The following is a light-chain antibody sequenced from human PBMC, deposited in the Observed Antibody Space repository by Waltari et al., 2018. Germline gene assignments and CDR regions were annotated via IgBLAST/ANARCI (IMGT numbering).Light chain of an antibody. CDR2: EDN. Sequence: FLLTQPHPLSESPVQTLTISSTPTSASFVIYSVPSHQPRPPHAPPPLTHYPNQPRPGSAPTTVIYEDNQRPSGVPDRFSGSIDSSSNSASLTISGLKTEDEADYYCQSYDSSNQVFGGGTRLTVL. CDR1: SASFVIYS. V-gene: IGLV6-57*03. CDR3: QSYDSSNQV. J-gene: IGLJ3*02.